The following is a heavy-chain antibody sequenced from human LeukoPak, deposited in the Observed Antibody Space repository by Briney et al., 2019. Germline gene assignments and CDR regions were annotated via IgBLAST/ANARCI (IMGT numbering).Heavy chain of an antibody. CDR3: ARALGWLPENY. CDR2: IKQDGSEK. Sequence: GGSLRLSCAASGFTFSSYWMSWVRQAPGKGLEWVANIKQDGSEKDYVDSVKGRFTISRDNVKNSLYLQMNSLRAEDTAVYYCARALGWLPENYWGQGTLVTVSS. CDR1: GFTFSSYW. V-gene: IGHV3-7*01. J-gene: IGHJ4*02. D-gene: IGHD5-24*01.